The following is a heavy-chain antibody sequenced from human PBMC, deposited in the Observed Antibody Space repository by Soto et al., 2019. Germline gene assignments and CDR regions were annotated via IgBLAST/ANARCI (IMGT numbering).Heavy chain of an antibody. V-gene: IGHV1-69*02. CDR3: ASPIPQRGSGFLFYY. J-gene: IGHJ4*02. Sequence: QVQLVQSGAEVKKPGSSVKVSCKASGGTFSSYTISWVRQAPGQGLEWMGRIIPILGITNYAQKFQGRVTITADKSTSTAYMELSSLRSEDTAVYYCASPIPQRGSGFLFYYCGQGTLVTFSS. D-gene: IGHD2-21*01. CDR2: IIPILGIT. CDR1: GGTFSSYT.